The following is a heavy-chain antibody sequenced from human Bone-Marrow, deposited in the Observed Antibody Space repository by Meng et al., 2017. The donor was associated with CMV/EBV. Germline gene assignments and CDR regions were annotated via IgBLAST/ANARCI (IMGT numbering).Heavy chain of an antibody. CDR3: ANLSPTAIYGMDV. CDR1: GLIFSGYG. CDR2: IRYDGSEK. D-gene: IGHD4-11*01. Sequence: GESLKISCVASGLIFSGYGMYWVRQAPGKGLEWVSFIRYDGSEKNYADSVKGRFTISRDNSKSTLYLQMSGLRAEDTAVYYCANLSPTAIYGMDVWGQGTTVTVSS. V-gene: IGHV3-30*02. J-gene: IGHJ6*02.